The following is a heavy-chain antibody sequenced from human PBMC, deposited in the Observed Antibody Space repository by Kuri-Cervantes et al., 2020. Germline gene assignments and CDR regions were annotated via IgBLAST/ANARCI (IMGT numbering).Heavy chain of an antibody. Sequence: ASVKVSCKASGCTFSSYGISWVRQAPGQGLEWMGWINPNSGGTNYAQKFQGWVTITRDTSISTAYMEVSRLRSDDTAVYYCARVGRAVAGGSDGYYYCGMDVWGQGTTVTVSS. V-gene: IGHV1-2*04. CDR3: ARVGRAVAGGSDGYYYCGMDV. J-gene: IGHJ6*02. CDR1: GCTFSSYG. CDR2: INPNSGGT. D-gene: IGHD6-19*01.